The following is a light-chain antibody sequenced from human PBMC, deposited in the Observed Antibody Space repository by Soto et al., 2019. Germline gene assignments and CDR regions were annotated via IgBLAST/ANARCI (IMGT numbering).Light chain of an antibody. CDR2: DVR. J-gene: IGLJ1*01. CDR1: SSDVGGYNY. Sequence: VLTQPASVSGSPGQSITISCTGTSSDVGGYNYVSWYQQHPGKAPKLMIYDVRVRPSGVSNRFSGSKSGNTASLTISGLQAEDGADYYCTSYTSHNTYVFGTGTKVTVL. V-gene: IGLV2-14*01. CDR3: TSYTSHNTYV.